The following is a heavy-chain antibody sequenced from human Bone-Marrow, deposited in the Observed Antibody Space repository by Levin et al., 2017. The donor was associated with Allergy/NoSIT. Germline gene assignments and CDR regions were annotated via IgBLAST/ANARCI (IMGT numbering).Heavy chain of an antibody. Sequence: PGESLKISCAASGFTFSNYWMHWVRQVPGKGLEWVSRINGDGSRPYYADSVKGRLTISRDNAKNTLFLQMTSLRAEDTAVYSCARIDCAGDCYSRDWSFDLWGRGTLVTVSS. CDR1: GFTFSNYW. V-gene: IGHV3-74*01. CDR3: ARIDCAGDCYSRDWSFDL. D-gene: IGHD2-21*01. J-gene: IGHJ2*01. CDR2: INGDGSRP.